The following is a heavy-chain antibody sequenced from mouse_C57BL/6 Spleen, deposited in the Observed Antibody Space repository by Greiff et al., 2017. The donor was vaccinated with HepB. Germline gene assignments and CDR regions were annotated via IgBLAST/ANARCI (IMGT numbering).Heavy chain of an antibody. J-gene: IGHJ2*01. CDR2: IHPNSGST. D-gene: IGHD1-2*01. CDR3: ARLLYYGYGGY. V-gene: IGHV1-64*01. Sequence: QVQLQQPGAELVKPGASVKLSCKASGYTFTSYWMHWVKQRPGQGLEWIGMIHPNSGSTNYNEKFKSKATLTVDKSSSTAYMQLSSLTSEDSAVYYCARLLYYGYGGYWGQGTTLTVSS. CDR1: GYTFTSYW.